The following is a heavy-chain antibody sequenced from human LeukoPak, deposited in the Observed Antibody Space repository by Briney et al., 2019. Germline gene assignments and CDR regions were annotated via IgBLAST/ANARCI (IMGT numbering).Heavy chain of an antibody. V-gene: IGHV1-69*13. CDR3: ARERGGTTVTTGYYYYMDV. CDR1: GGTFSSYA. J-gene: IGHJ6*03. D-gene: IGHD4-17*01. Sequence: GASVKVSCKASGGTFSSYAISWVRQAPGQGLEWMGGIIPIFGTANYAQKFQGRVTITADESTSTAYMELSSLRSEDTAVYYCARERGGTTVTTGYYYYMDVWGKGTTVTISS. CDR2: IIPIFGTA.